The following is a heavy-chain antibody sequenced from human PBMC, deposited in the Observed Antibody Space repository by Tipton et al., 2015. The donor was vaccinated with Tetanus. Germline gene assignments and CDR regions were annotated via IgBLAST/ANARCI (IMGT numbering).Heavy chain of an antibody. D-gene: IGHD2-21*02. CDR2: ITYSRAT. V-gene: IGHV4-59*08. Sequence: GLVKPSETLSLTCSVSGASLSTSHWAWIRQPPGKGLEWIGKITYSRATNYNASLRSRVSMSLDTSTNQFSLKLTSVTAADTAVYYCARTADNWFDPWGQGTLVTVSS. J-gene: IGHJ5*02. CDR3: ARTADNWFDP. CDR1: GASLSTSH.